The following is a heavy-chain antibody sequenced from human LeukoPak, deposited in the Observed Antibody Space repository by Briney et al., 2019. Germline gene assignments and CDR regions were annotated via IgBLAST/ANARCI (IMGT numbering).Heavy chain of an antibody. Sequence: PGGSLRLSCATSGFTFSSYAMNWVRQAPGKGLEWVAVISYDGSNKYYADSVKGRFTISRDNSKNTLYLQMNSLRAEDTAVYYCARGSSGYSSSWYPNHYYMDVWGKGTTVTVSS. J-gene: IGHJ6*03. CDR1: GFTFSSYA. CDR3: ARGSSGYSSSWYPNHYYMDV. D-gene: IGHD6-13*01. V-gene: IGHV3-30*04. CDR2: ISYDGSNK.